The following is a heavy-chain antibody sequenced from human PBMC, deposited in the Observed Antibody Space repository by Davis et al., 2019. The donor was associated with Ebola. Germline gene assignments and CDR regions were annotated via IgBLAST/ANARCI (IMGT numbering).Heavy chain of an antibody. CDR3: ARGGGAASYPGYYYYYMDV. Sequence: PGGSLRLSCAASGFTFSSYAMSWVRQTPGKGLEWVSVMDGGGKTYYADSVKGRFTISRDNSKNTLYLEINSLRAEDTAVYYCARGGGAASYPGYYYYYMDVWGEGTSVTVSS. J-gene: IGHJ6*03. CDR2: MDGGGKT. CDR1: GFTFSSYA. D-gene: IGHD5-18*01. V-gene: IGHV3-23*01.